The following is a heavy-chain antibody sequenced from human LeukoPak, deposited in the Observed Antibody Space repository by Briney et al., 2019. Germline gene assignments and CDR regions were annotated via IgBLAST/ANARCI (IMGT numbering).Heavy chain of an antibody. CDR1: GFTFSSYW. CDR2: IASDGSST. D-gene: IGHD4-23*01. CDR3: ARGRPHGNDY. V-gene: IGHV3-74*01. J-gene: IGHJ4*02. Sequence: GGSLRLSCAASGFTFSSYWMNWVSQAPGKGLVWVSRIASDGSSTTYADSVKGRFSISRDNAKNTLYLQMNSLRVEDTAVYYCARGRPHGNDYWGQGTLVTVSS.